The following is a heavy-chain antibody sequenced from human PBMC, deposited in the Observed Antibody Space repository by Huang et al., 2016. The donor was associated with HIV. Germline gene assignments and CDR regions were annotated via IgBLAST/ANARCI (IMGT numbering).Heavy chain of an antibody. V-gene: IGHV3-7*03. J-gene: IGHJ6*02. CDR3: ATKTAGMDI. CDR1: TFRFGAYW. Sequence: VESGGRLVQPGGSIRLSCVGSTFRFGAYWMSWVRQPPGKGLEWGANSRQDESEKDYVDSVKGRFNISRDNAKKVVFLEMNNVRVEDTATYFCATKTAGMDIWGQGTTVTVS. CDR2: SRQDESEK. D-gene: IGHD1-7*01.